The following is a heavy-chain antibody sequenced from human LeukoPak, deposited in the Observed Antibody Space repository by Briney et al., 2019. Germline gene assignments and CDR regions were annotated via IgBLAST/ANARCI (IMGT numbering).Heavy chain of an antibody. CDR2: ISAVGTYI. J-gene: IGHJ6*03. CDR3: ARGGIAGRAVYYYYMDV. D-gene: IGHD6-6*01. Sequence: PGGSLRLSCAASGFTFRSYTIHWVRQAPGKGLEWVSSISAVGTYIYYADSVKGRFTISRDNVEKSAYLELSGLTGQDTAIYSCARGGIAGRAVYYYYMDVWGKGPTVTVSS. CDR1: GFTFRSYT. V-gene: IGHV3-21*01.